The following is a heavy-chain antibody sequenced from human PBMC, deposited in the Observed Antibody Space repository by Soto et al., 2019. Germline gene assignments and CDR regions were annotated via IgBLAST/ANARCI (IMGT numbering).Heavy chain of an antibody. J-gene: IGHJ6*02. Sequence: SETLSLTCTVSGGSISSGGYYWSWIRQHPGKGLEWIGYIYYSGSTYYNPSLKSRVTISVDTSKNQFSLKLSSVTAADTAVYYCARSYTAMGYERQYYYYYGMDVWGQGTTVTVSS. V-gene: IGHV4-31*03. CDR1: GGSISSGGYY. CDR2: IYYSGST. CDR3: ARSYTAMGYERQYYYYYGMDV. D-gene: IGHD5-18*01.